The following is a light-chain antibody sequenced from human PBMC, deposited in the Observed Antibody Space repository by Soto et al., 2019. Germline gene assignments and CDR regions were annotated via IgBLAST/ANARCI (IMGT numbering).Light chain of an antibody. CDR3: SSYTSSSTRL. J-gene: IGLJ2*01. CDR1: SSDVGGYNY. Sequence: QSALTQPASVSGSPGQSITISCTGTSSDVGGYNYVSWYQQHPGKAPKLMIYDVSNRPSGVSNRFSGSKSGNTASLTISGPQAEDEADYYCSSYTSSSTRLFGGGTKLTVL. V-gene: IGLV2-14*01. CDR2: DVS.